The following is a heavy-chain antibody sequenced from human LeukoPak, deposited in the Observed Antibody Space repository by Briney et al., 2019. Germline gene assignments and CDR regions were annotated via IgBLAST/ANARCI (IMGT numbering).Heavy chain of an antibody. Sequence: SQTLSLTCTVSGGSISSGGYYWSWIRQPPGKGLEWIGYIYYSGSTNYNPSLKSRVTISVDTSKNQFSLKLSSVTAADTAVYYCARLNPYGSGSYYNEAYFDYWGQGTLVTVSS. J-gene: IGHJ4*02. V-gene: IGHV4-61*08. CDR3: ARLNPYGSGSYYNEAYFDY. CDR1: GGSISSGGYY. D-gene: IGHD3-10*01. CDR2: IYYSGST.